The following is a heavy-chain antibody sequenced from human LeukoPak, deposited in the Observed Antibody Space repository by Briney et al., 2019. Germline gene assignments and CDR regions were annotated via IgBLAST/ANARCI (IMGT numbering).Heavy chain of an antibody. CDR3: ARSRVRPYFDY. J-gene: IGHJ4*02. Sequence: TGGSLRLSCAASGFTVSSNYMSWVRQAPGKGLEWVANIKQDGSEKYYVDSVKGRFTISRDNAKNSLYLQMNSLRAEDTAVYYCARSRVRPYFDYWGQGTLVTVSS. CDR1: GFTVSSNY. V-gene: IGHV3-7*01. CDR2: IKQDGSEK. D-gene: IGHD1-1*01.